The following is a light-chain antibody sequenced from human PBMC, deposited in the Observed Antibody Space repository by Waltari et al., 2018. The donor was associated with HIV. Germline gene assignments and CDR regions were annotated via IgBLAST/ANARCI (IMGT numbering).Light chain of an antibody. J-gene: IGLJ3*02. CDR1: RPNNGTNT. V-gene: IGLV1-44*01. CDR2: NDN. Sequence: QSVLTQPPSASGTPGPRVTISCSGTRPNNGTNTFHRYQIIPGTAPKLRIYNDNQRPSGVPDRFSGSRSGTSASLAISGLQSEDEADYYCAAWDDRLDGQGVFGGGTTLTVL. CDR3: AAWDDRLDGQGV.